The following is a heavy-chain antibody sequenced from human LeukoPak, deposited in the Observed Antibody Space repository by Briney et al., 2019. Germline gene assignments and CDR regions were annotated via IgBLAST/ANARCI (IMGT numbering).Heavy chain of an antibody. CDR2: INHSGST. V-gene: IGHV4-34*01. D-gene: IGHD3-10*01. CDR1: GGSFSGYY. CDR3: ARLYFYGSDYGMDV. Sequence: SETLSLTCAVYGGSFSGYYWSWIRQPPGKGLEWIGEINHSGSTNYNPSLKSRVTISVDTSKNQFSLKLSSVTAADTAVYYCARLYFYGSDYGMDVWGQGTTVTVSS. J-gene: IGHJ6*02.